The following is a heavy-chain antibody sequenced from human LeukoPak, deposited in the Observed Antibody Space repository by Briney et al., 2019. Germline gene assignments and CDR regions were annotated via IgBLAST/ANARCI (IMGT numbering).Heavy chain of an antibody. V-gene: IGHV1-2*02. CDR3: ARADPVGY. CDR1: GDTFTGSF. Sequence: GASVKVSCKASGDTFTGSFMHWVRQAPGQGLEWTGWINSNTGGTKFAQKFQGRVTMTRDTSISTAYMELSSLRSDDTAVYYCARADPVGYWGQGTQVTVSS. J-gene: IGHJ4*02. CDR2: INSNTGGT.